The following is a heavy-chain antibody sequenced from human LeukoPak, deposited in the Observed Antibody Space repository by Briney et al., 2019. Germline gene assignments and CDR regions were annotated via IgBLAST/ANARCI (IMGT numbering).Heavy chain of an antibody. CDR1: GGSISSSNW. Sequence: PSETLSLTCAVSGGSISSSNWWSWVRQPPGKGLEWIGEIYHSGSTNYNPSLKSRVTISVDTSKNQFSLKLSSVTAADTAVYYCARLARVVPAANKFDYWGQGTLVTVSS. J-gene: IGHJ4*02. V-gene: IGHV4-4*02. D-gene: IGHD2-2*01. CDR3: ARLARVVPAANKFDY. CDR2: IYHSGST.